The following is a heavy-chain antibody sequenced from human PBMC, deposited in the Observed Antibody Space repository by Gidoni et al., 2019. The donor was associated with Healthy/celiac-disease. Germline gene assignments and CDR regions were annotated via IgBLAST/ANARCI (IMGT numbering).Heavy chain of an antibody. J-gene: IGHJ6*02. CDR3: AREGAAAGTHLGNYYYGMDV. CDR2: IIPIFGTA. D-gene: IGHD6-13*01. V-gene: IGHV1-69*01. CDR1: GGTFSSYA. Sequence: QVQLVQSGAEVKKPGSSVKVSCKASGGTFSSYAISWVRQAPGQGLEWMGGIIPIFGTANYAQKFQGRVTITADESTSTAYMELSSLRSEDTAVYYCAREGAAAGTHLGNYYYGMDVWGQGTTVTVSS.